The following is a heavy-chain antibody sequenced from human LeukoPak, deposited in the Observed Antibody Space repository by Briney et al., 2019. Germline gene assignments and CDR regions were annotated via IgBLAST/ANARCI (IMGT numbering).Heavy chain of an antibody. Sequence: SETLSLTCTVSGGSISSSSYYWGWIRQPPGKGLELIGSIFYSGNTFYNPYLKSRVTISVDTAKNQFSLKLSSVTAADTSMYFFARHYHYGSGRYMPFDIWGQGAMVTVSS. CDR1: GGSISSSSYY. V-gene: IGHV4-39*01. D-gene: IGHD3-10*01. CDR3: ARHYHYGSGRYMPFDI. J-gene: IGHJ3*02. CDR2: IFYSGNT.